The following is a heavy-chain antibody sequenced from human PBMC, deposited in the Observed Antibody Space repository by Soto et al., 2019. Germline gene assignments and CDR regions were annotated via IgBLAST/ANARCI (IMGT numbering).Heavy chain of an antibody. CDR2: ISDSGSEQ. CDR1: GFTFSRHG. CDR3: ARDRRNSWCFDY. V-gene: IGHV3-30*03. Sequence: QEQLVESGGGVVQPGRSLRLSCEASGFTFSRHGMHWVRQAAGKGLAGVAVISDSGSEQYYADSVKGRFTISRYKSRNPLYVQMTSLRAEDAAIYYCARDRRNSWCFDYWGQGTLFTVSS. D-gene: IGHD2-8*01. J-gene: IGHJ4*02.